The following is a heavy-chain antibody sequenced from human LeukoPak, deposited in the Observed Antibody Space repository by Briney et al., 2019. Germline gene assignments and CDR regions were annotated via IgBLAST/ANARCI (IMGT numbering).Heavy chain of an antibody. V-gene: IGHV3-73*01. CDR2: IATKDNSFAT. J-gene: IGHJ2*01. Sequence: GGSLRLSCAVSGLTFSSSWMDWVRQASGKGLEWVGRIATKDNSFATAYAASVKGRFTVSRDDSKNMAYLQMNSLKTEDTAVYFCTRLADYGRFWYFDFWGRGTLVTVSS. CDR3: TRLADYGRFWYFDF. CDR1: GLTFSSSW. D-gene: IGHD4-17*01.